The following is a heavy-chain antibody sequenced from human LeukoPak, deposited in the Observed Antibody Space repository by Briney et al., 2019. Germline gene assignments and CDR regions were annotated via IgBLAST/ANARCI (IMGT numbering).Heavy chain of an antibody. D-gene: IGHD2-15*01. CDR2: VRSDGGIK. CDR1: GFTVSDYG. Sequence: GGSLRLSCAVSGFTVSDYGIHWVRQAPGKGLEWVAFVRSDGGIKYYADSVKGRFTISRDNSRTTVYLQMNSLRAEDTAVYYCAKVERDIVVVVAATPVWYYFDYWGQGTLVTVSS. CDR3: AKVERDIVVVVAATPVWYYFDY. V-gene: IGHV3-30*02. J-gene: IGHJ4*02.